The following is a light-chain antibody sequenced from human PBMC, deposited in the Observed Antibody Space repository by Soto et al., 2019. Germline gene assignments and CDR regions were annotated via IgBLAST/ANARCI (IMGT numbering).Light chain of an antibody. CDR1: QSVNGNH. CDR3: QQYGNSPQT. V-gene: IGKV3-20*01. Sequence: EIVLTQSPGTLSLSPGQRAALSCRASQSVNGNHLAWFQQKPGQSPSLLIYTASNRATGIPDRFSGSGSGTDFTLTISRLEPEDFAVYYCQQYGNSPQTFGQGTKVDIK. J-gene: IGKJ1*01. CDR2: TAS.